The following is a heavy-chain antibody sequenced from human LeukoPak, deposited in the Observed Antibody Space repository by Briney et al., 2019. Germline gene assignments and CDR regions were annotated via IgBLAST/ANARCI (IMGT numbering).Heavy chain of an antibody. CDR2: IYYSGST. V-gene: IGHV4-31*03. J-gene: IGHJ4*02. D-gene: IGHD3-22*01. Sequence: SETLSLTCNVSGASVSSGSYYWSWIRQHPGKGLEWIGYIYYSGSTYYNLSLKSRVTISVDTSKNQFSLKLSSVTAADTAVYYCARVKGLYYDSSGYYDYWGQGTLVTVSS. CDR1: GASVSSGSYY. CDR3: ARVKGLYYDSSGYYDY.